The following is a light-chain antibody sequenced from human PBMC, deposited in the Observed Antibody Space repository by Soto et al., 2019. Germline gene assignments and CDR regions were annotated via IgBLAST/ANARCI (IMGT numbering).Light chain of an antibody. CDR1: QNLSRN. V-gene: IGKV3-15*01. J-gene: IGKJ2*01. Sequence: ELVVTQSPATLSVSPGERATLSCKASQNLSRNLAWYQLQPGQAPRLLIYCASTRATGIPARFSGSGSGTYFTLTISSMQSEDFAVYYCQQYDKWPHTFGQGTKLEIK. CDR3: QQYDKWPHT. CDR2: CAS.